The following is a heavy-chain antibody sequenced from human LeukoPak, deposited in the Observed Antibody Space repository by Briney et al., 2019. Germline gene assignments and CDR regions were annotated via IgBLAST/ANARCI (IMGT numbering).Heavy chain of an antibody. D-gene: IGHD5-18*01. Sequence: PGGSLRLSCAASGFIFGDYAMHWVRQAPGKGLEWVSGISWNSGSIGYADSVKGRFTISRDNAKNSLYLQMNSLRAEDTALYYCAKGRYSYGTTPIYYWGQGTLVTVSS. CDR2: ISWNSGSI. J-gene: IGHJ4*02. V-gene: IGHV3-9*01. CDR3: AKGRYSYGTTPIYY. CDR1: GFIFGDYA.